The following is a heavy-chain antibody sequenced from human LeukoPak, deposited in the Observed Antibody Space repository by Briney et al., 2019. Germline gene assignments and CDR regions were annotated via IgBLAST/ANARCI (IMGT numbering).Heavy chain of an antibody. Sequence: GGSLRLSCAASGFTFSSYSMHWVRQAPGKGLVWVSRINSDGSSTSYADSAKGRFTISRDNAKNTLYLQMNSLRAEDTAVYYCATGGSIAASPFDYWGQGTLVTVSS. CDR3: ATGGSIAASPFDY. V-gene: IGHV3-74*01. D-gene: IGHD6-13*01. CDR2: INSDGSST. J-gene: IGHJ4*02. CDR1: GFTFSSYS.